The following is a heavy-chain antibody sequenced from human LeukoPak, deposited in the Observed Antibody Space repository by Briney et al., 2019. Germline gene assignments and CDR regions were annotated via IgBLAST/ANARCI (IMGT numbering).Heavy chain of an antibody. V-gene: IGHV1-8*03. J-gene: IGHJ3*02. Sequence: ASVKVSCKASGYTFTTYDINWVRQATGQGLEWMGWMSPNSGNTGYAQKFQGRVTITRDTSISTAYMELSSLTSEDTAVYYCARPYCSGGSCQGGDDAFDIWGQGTMVTVSS. CDR3: ARPYCSGGSCQGGDDAFDI. CDR2: MSPNSGNT. D-gene: IGHD2-15*01. CDR1: GYTFTTYD.